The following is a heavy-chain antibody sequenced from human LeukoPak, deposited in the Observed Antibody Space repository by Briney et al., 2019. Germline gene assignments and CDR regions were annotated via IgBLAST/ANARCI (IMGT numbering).Heavy chain of an antibody. CDR3: ARAVYSMDTEYFQH. CDR2: ISYDGSNK. D-gene: IGHD5-18*01. J-gene: IGHJ1*01. Sequence: GGSLRLSCAASGFTFSSYGMHWVRQAPGKGLEWVAVISYDGSNKYYADSVKGRFTISRDNAKSSLYLQMNSLRAEDTAVYYCARAVYSMDTEYFQHWGQGTLVTVSS. V-gene: IGHV3-30*03. CDR1: GFTFSSYG.